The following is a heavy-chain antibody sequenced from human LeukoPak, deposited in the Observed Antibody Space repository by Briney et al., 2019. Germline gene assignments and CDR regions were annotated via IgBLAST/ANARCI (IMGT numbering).Heavy chain of an antibody. CDR2: IKYDGSDK. CDR3: VISSTGRGGMDV. J-gene: IGHJ6*04. Sequence: GGSLRLSCAASGFTLSSFWMSWVSQAPGKGLEWVANIKYDGSDKYYVDSVKGRFTISRDNAENSLYLQMNSLRVDDTAVYYCVISSTGRGGMDVWGKGTTVIVSS. V-gene: IGHV3-7*03. CDR1: GFTLSSFW. D-gene: IGHD1-14*01.